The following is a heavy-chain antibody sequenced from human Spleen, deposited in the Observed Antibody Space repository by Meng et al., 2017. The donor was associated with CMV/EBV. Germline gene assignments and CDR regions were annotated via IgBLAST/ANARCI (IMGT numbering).Heavy chain of an antibody. J-gene: IGHJ6*02. D-gene: IGHD2-2*01. CDR1: GFTFSDYG. Sequence: GGSLRLSCEASGFTFSDYGMHWVRQAPGKGLEWVTFVRYDGSKEYYAGSVKGRFTISRDNAKNTLSLQMNSLRAEDTAVYYCARDTLIIEPAARYYYGLDVWGQGTTVTVSS. CDR3: ARDTLIIEPAARYYYGLDV. V-gene: IGHV3-30*02. CDR2: VRYDGSKE.